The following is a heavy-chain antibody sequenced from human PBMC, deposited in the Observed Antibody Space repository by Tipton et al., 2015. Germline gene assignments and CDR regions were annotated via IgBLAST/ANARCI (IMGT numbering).Heavy chain of an antibody. CDR3: VRDVVVTHYYYYGMDV. Sequence: TLSLTCTVSGGSVSSGSYYWNWIRQPPGKGLEWIGYVYYSGSTNYNPSLKSRVTISIDTSKNQFSLKLSSVTAADTAVYYCVRDVVVTHYYYYGMDVWGQGTTVTVSS. CDR1: GGSVSSGSYY. D-gene: IGHD4-23*01. CDR2: VYYSGST. V-gene: IGHV4-61*01. J-gene: IGHJ6*02.